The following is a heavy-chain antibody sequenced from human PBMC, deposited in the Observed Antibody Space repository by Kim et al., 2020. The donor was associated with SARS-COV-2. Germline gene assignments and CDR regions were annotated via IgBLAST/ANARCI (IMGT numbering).Heavy chain of an antibody. J-gene: IGHJ4*02. V-gene: IGHV3-73*01. D-gene: IGHD4-17*01. CDR3: TRPPDYGGTG. Sequence: ATAYAASVKGRFNSSRDDSKNTAYMQMNRLKTEDTAVYYCTRPPDYGGTGWGQGTLVTVSS. CDR2: AT.